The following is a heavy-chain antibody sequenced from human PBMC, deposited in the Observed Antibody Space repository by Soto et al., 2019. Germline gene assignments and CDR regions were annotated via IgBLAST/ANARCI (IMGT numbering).Heavy chain of an antibody. CDR1: GGSISSGGYY. D-gene: IGHD4-17*01. CDR3: ARATVSNNYFDY. CDR2: IYYSGST. J-gene: IGHJ4*02. Sequence: SETLSLTCTVSGGSISSGGYYWSWIRQHPGKGLEWIGYIYYSGSTYYNPSLKSRVTISVDTSKNQFSLKLSSVTAADTAVYYCARATVSNNYFDYWGQGTLVTVSS. V-gene: IGHV4-31*03.